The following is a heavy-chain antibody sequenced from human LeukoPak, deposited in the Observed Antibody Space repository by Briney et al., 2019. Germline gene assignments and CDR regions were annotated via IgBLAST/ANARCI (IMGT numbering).Heavy chain of an antibody. CDR2: TYYRSKWYN. J-gene: IGHJ6*02. V-gene: IGHV6-1*01. CDR1: GDSVSSNSAA. D-gene: IGHD3-3*01. Sequence: SQTLSLTCAISGDSVSSNSAAWNWIRQSPSRGLKWLGRTYYRSKWYNDYAVSVKSRITINPDTSKNQFSLQLNSVTPEDTAVYYCARERNPYYDFWSGYYTPDYGMDVWGQGTTVTVSS. CDR3: ARERNPYYDFWSGYYTPDYGMDV.